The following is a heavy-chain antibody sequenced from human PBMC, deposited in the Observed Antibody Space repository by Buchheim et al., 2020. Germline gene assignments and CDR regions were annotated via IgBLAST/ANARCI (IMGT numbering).Heavy chain of an antibody. J-gene: IGHJ4*02. CDR2: ISYDGSNK. V-gene: IGHV3-30-3*01. CDR1: GFTFSSYA. Sequence: QVQLVESGGGVVQPGRSLRLSCAASGFTFSSYAMHWVRQAPGKGLEWVAVISYDGSNKYYADSVKGRFTISRDNSKNTLYLQMNSLRAEDTAAYYCARAVHDYGDYYFDYWGQGTL. CDR3: ARAVHDYGDYYFDY. D-gene: IGHD4-17*01.